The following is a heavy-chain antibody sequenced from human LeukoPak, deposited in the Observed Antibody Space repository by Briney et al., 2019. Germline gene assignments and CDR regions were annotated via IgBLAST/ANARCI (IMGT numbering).Heavy chain of an antibody. CDR1: GGSISSYY. CDR3: ASIGGYYYYGMDV. D-gene: IGHD4-23*01. Sequence: SETLSLTCTVSGGSISSYYWSWIRQPPGKGLEWIGYIYYSGSTNYNPSLKSRVTIPVDTSKNQFSLKLSSVTAADTAVYYCASIGGYYYYGMDVWGQGTTVTVSS. CDR2: IYYSGST. J-gene: IGHJ6*02. V-gene: IGHV4-59*01.